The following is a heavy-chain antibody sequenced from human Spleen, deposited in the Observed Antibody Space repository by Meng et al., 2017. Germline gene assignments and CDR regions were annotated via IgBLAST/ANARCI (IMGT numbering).Heavy chain of an antibody. J-gene: IGHJ4*02. CDR2: ISAYNGDT. CDR1: GYTFTDYD. CDR3: AILRYFDWLSRDY. V-gene: IGHV1-18*01. D-gene: IGHD3-9*01. Sequence: QVQLVQSGAEVKQPGASVKVSCRSSGYTFTDYDITWVRQAPGQGLEWMGWISAYNGDTKYARKIQGRVTMTTDTSTSTAYMELRSLRSDDTAVYYCAILRYFDWLSRDYWGQGTLVTVSS.